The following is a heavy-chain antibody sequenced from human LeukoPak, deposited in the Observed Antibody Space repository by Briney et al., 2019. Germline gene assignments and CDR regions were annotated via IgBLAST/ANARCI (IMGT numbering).Heavy chain of an antibody. D-gene: IGHD3-16*01. CDR1: GFTFSSSW. V-gene: IGHV3-74*01. Sequence: PAGGSLRLSCAASGFTFSSSWMHWVRQAPGKGLVWVSRINGDGTTITYADSVKGRFTISRDNAKNTLYLQMNSLRAEDTAVYYCARDVVWGVGDYWGQGTLVTVSP. CDR3: ARDVVWGVGDY. J-gene: IGHJ4*02. CDR2: INGDGTTI.